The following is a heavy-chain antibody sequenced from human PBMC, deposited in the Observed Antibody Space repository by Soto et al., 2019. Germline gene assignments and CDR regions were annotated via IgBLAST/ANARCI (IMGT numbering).Heavy chain of an antibody. Sequence: QVQLVQSGAEVKKPGASVKVSCKASGYTFTSYDINWVRQATGQGREWMGWLNPNSGNTGYAQKFQGRVTMTRNTSISTAYMELSSLRSEYTAVYYCARDDTYSYGSGRYSDAFAIWGQGTMVTVSS. CDR2: LNPNSGNT. CDR3: ARDDTYSYGSGRYSDAFAI. J-gene: IGHJ3*02. D-gene: IGHD3-10*01. CDR1: GYTFTSYD. V-gene: IGHV1-8*01.